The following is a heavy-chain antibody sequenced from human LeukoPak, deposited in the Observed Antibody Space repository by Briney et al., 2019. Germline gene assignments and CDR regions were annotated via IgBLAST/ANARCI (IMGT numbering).Heavy chain of an antibody. V-gene: IGHV1-2*06. CDR1: GYTFTGYY. CDR2: INPNSGGT. D-gene: IGHD5-12*01. CDR3: ARDDRGYDYYFDY. Sequence: ASVKVSCXASGYTFTGYYMHWVRQAPGQGLEWMGRINPNSGGTNYAQKFQGRVTMTRDTSISTAYMEPSRLRSDDTAVYYCARDDRGYDYYFDYWGQGTLVTVSS. J-gene: IGHJ4*02.